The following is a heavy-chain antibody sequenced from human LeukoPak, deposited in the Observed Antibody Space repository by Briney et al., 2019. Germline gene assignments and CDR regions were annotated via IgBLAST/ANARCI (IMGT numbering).Heavy chain of an antibody. CDR3: ARSWYFDL. J-gene: IGHJ2*01. CDR1: GFTFSSYV. V-gene: IGHV3-23*01. Sequence: PGGSLRLSCAASGFTFSSYVMTWVRQAPGKGLEWVTTTTGSGATTDYADSVKGRLTISRDNSKNTLSLQMNSLRAEDTAVYYCARSWYFDLWGRGTLVTVSS. CDR2: TTGSGATT.